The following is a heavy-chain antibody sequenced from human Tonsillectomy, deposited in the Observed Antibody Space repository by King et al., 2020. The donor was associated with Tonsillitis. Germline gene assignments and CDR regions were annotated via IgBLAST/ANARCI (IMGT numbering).Heavy chain of an antibody. CDR2: IYWDGDK. Sequence: TLKESGPALVKPTQTLTLTCTFSGFSLSTSGMRVSWIRQPPGKALEWLARIYWDGDKFYSTSLKTRLTISKDTSKNQVVLTMTNMDPVDTATYYCARTSNGEMANMGAFDYWGQGTLVTVSS. D-gene: IGHD5-24*01. V-gene: IGHV2-70*04. J-gene: IGHJ4*02. CDR3: ARTSNGEMANMGAFDY. CDR1: GFSLSTSGMR.